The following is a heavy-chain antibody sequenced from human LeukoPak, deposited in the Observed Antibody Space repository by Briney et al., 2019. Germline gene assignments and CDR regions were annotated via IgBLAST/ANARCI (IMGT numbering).Heavy chain of an antibody. Sequence: ASVTVSCKSSGYTFTSYYVHLVRQAPGQGLECMGLINPSGGSTSYAQRFQGRVTFTRDTSTSTVYMELASLRSGATAAYYCARDRDSGSWFVDYWDQGTLVTVSS. CDR3: ARDRDSGSWFVDY. D-gene: IGHD6-13*01. CDR1: GYTFTSYY. CDR2: INPSGGST. J-gene: IGHJ4*02. V-gene: IGHV1-46*01.